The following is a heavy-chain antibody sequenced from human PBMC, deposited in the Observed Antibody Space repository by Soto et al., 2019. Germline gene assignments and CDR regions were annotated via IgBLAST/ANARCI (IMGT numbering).Heavy chain of an antibody. CDR1: GGSFSDYY. CDR2: INHSGST. D-gene: IGHD3-16*02. CDR3: ARGPNIRSFDY. V-gene: IGHV4-34*01. J-gene: IGHJ4*01. Sequence: SETLSLTCAVYGGSFSDYYWTWIRQPPGKGLEWIGEINHSGSTTYNPSLKSRVTISVDTSKNQFSLKLSSVTAADTAVYYCARGPNIRSFDYGGXGTLVTVSS.